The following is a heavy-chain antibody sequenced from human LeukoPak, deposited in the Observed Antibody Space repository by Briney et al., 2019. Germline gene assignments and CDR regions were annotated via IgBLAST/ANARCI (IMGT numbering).Heavy chain of an antibody. D-gene: IGHD4-17*01. CDR1: GGSVSSGSYY. Sequence: PSETLSLTCTVSGGSVSSGSYYWSWIRQPPGKGLEWIGYIYYSGSTYYNPSLKSRVTISVDTSKNQFSLKLSSVTAADTAVCYCARAPGYGDSYFDYWGQGTLVTVSS. CDR2: IYYSGST. CDR3: ARAPGYGDSYFDY. J-gene: IGHJ4*02. V-gene: IGHV4-30-4*08.